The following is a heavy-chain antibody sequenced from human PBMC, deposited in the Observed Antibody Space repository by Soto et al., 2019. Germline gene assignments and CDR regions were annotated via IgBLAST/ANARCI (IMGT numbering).Heavy chain of an antibody. D-gene: IGHD6-6*01. Sequence: SVTVSCKASGGTFSSYAISWVRQAPGQGLEWMGGIIPIFGTANYAQKFQGRVTITADKSTSTAYMELSSLRSEDTAVYYCARISIAARPKSNDYWGQGTLVTVSS. J-gene: IGHJ4*02. V-gene: IGHV1-69*06. CDR2: IIPIFGTA. CDR3: ARISIAARPKSNDY. CDR1: GGTFSSYA.